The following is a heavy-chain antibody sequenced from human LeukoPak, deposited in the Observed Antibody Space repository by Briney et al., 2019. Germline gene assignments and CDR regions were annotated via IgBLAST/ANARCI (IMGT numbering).Heavy chain of an antibody. CDR1: GFTFSTYG. CDR2: FKTNYNQV. CDR3: ARSVPDYTRFDF. Sequence: GGSLRLSRAASGFTFSTYGMHWVRQAPGKGLEWVSTFKTNYNQVYYAESVRGRFTISTDNSKNTAYLQMNSLRVEDTALYYCARSVPDYTRFDFWGQGALVTVSS. V-gene: IGHV3-23*05. J-gene: IGHJ4*02. D-gene: IGHD4-11*01.